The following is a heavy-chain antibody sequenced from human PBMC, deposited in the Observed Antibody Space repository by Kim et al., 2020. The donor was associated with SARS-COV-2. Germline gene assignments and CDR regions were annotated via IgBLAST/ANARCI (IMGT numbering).Heavy chain of an antibody. V-gene: IGHV4-39*07. Sequence: SETLSLTCTVSGGSISSSSYYWGWIRQPPGKGLEWIGSIYYSGSTYYTPSLKSRVTISVDTSKNQFSLKLSSVTAADTAVYYCARARLPDLWGQGTLVTVSS. CDR1: GGSISSSSYY. D-gene: IGHD2-15*01. CDR2: IYYSGST. J-gene: IGHJ4*02. CDR3: ARARLPDL.